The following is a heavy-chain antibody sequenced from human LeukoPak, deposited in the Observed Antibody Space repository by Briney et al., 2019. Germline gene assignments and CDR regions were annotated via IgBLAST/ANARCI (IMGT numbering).Heavy chain of an antibody. V-gene: IGHV3-23*01. D-gene: IGHD4-11*01. CDR3: VRDRLTGLMSTLTPA. CDR2: ISGSGGST. CDR1: GFTVSSNE. Sequence: GGSLRLSCAASGFTVSSNEMSWVRQAPGKGLEWVSAISGSGGSTYYADSVEGRFTISRDNSKNTLYLQMNSLRAEDTAVYYCVRDRLTGLMSTLTPAWGQGTLVTVSS. J-gene: IGHJ5*02.